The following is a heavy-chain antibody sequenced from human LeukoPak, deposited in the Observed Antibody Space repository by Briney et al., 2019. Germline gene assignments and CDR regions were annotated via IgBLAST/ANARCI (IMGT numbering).Heavy chain of an antibody. Sequence: SETLSLTCAVYGESLNSYYWSWVRQPPGEGLEWIGEIYESGTTEYNPSLKSRVTISMVPSKQRFSLSLSSVTAADTAVYYCARGAWATRLGSWGLGTPVIVSS. V-gene: IGHV4-34*01. CDR2: IYESGTT. CDR1: GESLNSYY. CDR3: ARGAWATRLGS. J-gene: IGHJ4*02. D-gene: IGHD2-15*01.